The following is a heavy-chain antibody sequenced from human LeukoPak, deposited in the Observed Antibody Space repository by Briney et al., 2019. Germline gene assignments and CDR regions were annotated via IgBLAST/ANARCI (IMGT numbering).Heavy chain of an antibody. J-gene: IGHJ6*02. V-gene: IGHV1-2*02. Sequence: ASVKVSCKASGYTFTGYYMHWVRQAPGQGLEWMGWINPNSGGTNYAQKCQGRGTMTRDTYISTAYMELSRLRSDDTAVYYCARGRWRQNYYGMDVWGQGTTVTVSS. D-gene: IGHD5-24*01. CDR2: INPNSGGT. CDR1: GYTFTGYY. CDR3: ARGRWRQNYYGMDV.